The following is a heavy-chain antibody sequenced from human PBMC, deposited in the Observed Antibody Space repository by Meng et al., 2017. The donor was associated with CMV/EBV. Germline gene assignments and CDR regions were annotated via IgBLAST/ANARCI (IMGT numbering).Heavy chain of an antibody. J-gene: IGHJ5*02. D-gene: IGHD1-26*01. CDR2: ISYGGSNK. CDR1: GFTFSSYA. V-gene: IGHV3-30-3*01. CDR3: ARGVGGWFDP. Sequence: VQVVGAGGGVVQPGRSLSLSCAASGFTFSSYAMHWVRQAPGKGPEWVAVISYGGSNKYYAYSVKGRFTISRDNSKNTLYLQMNSLRAEDTAVYYCARGVGGWFDPWGQGTLVTVSS.